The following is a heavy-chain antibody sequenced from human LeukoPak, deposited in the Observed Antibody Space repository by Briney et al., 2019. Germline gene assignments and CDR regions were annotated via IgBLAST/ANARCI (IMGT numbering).Heavy chain of an antibody. CDR1: GLTFDDYA. Sequence: PGGSLRLSCAASGLTFDDYAMHWVRQAPGKGLEWVSGISWNSGSIGYADSVKGRFTISRDNAKNSLYLQMNSLRAEDTALYYCAKDISGYYDSSGYFDYWGQGTLVTVSS. V-gene: IGHV3-9*01. CDR2: ISWNSGSI. D-gene: IGHD3-22*01. CDR3: AKDISGYYDSSGYFDY. J-gene: IGHJ4*02.